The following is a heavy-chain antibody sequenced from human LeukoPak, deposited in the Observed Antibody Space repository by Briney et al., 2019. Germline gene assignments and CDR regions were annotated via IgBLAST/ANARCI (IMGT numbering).Heavy chain of an antibody. CDR1: GGSISSYY. CDR3: ARQVAYYYGSGSYPTVYFDY. V-gene: IGHV4-59*05. CDR2: IYYSGST. Sequence: SETLSLTCTVSGGSISSYYWSWIRQPPGKGLEWIGSIYYSGSTYYNPSLKSRVTISVDTSKNQFSLKLSSVTAADTAVYYCARQVAYYYGSGSYPTVYFDYWGQGTLVTVSS. D-gene: IGHD3-10*01. J-gene: IGHJ4*02.